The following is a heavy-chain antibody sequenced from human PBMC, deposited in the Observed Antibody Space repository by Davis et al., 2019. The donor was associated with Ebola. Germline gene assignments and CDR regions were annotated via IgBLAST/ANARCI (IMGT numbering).Heavy chain of an antibody. CDR1: GFTFDDYA. V-gene: IGHV3-9*01. Sequence: SLKISCAASGFTFDDYAMHWVRQAPGKGLEWVSGISWNSGNIGYADSVKGRFTVTRDNVKDSLYLNMNSLRDEDTAVYYCARDHDWAFDYWGQGTLVTVSS. D-gene: IGHD3-9*01. J-gene: IGHJ4*02. CDR3: ARDHDWAFDY. CDR2: ISWNSGNI.